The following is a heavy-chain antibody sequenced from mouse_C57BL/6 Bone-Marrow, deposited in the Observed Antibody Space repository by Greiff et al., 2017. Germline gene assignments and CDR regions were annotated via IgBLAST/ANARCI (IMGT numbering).Heavy chain of an antibody. J-gene: IGHJ1*03. CDR1: AYTFTSYW. CDR3: ARFGGNWANWYFDV. Sequence: QVQLQQPGAELVKPGASVKMSCKASAYTFTSYWITWVKQRPGQGLEWIGDIYPGSGSTNYNEKFKSKATLTVDTSSSTAYMQLSSLTSEDSAVYYCARFGGNWANWYFDVWGTGTTVTVSS. D-gene: IGHD4-1*01. CDR2: IYPGSGST. V-gene: IGHV1-55*01.